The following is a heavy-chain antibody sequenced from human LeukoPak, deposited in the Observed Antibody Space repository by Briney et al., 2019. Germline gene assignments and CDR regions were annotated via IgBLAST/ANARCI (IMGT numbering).Heavy chain of an antibody. J-gene: IGHJ3*02. CDR1: GGSISSGSYY. Sequence: SETLSLTCTVSGGSISSGSYYWSWIRQPPGKGLEWIGYIYYSGSTNYNPSLKSRVTISVDTSKNQFSLKLSSVTAADTAVYYCARGGISSGLRWQPQAFDIWGQGTMVTVSS. D-gene: IGHD4-23*01. CDR2: IYYSGST. CDR3: ARGGISSGLRWQPQAFDI. V-gene: IGHV4-61*01.